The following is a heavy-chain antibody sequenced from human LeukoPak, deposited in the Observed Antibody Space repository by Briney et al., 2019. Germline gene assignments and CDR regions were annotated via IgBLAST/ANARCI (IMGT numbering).Heavy chain of an antibody. V-gene: IGHV3-23*01. CDR1: GFTFSSYA. J-gene: IGHJ4*02. CDR2: ISGSGGST. D-gene: IGHD3-3*01. CDR3: ARDRNYDFWSGYEGSFDY. Sequence: GGSLRLSCAASGFTFSSYAMSWVRQAPGKGLEWVSAISGSGGSTYYADSVKGRFTISRDNSKNTLYLQMNSLRAEDTAVYYCARDRNYDFWSGYEGSFDYWGQGTLVTVSS.